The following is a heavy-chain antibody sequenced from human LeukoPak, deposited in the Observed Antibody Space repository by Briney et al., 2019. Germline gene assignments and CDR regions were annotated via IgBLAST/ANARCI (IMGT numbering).Heavy chain of an antibody. CDR3: ARCDGYFLTLYYFDY. D-gene: IGHD1-1*01. V-gene: IGHV4-59*01. CDR1: GGSISSYY. CDR2: IYYSGST. Sequence: SETLSLTCTVSGGSISSYYWSWIRQPPGKGLEWIGYIYYSGSTNYNPSLKSRVTISVDTSKNQFSLKLSSVTAADTAVYYCARCDGYFLTLYYFDYWGQGTLVTVSS. J-gene: IGHJ4*02.